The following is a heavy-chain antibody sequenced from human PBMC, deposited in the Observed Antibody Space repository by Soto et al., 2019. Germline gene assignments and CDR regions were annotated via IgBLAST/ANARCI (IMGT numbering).Heavy chain of an antibody. CDR2: ISSNGGST. CDR1: GFTFSSYA. CDR3: ARGRDRGETADWYFDL. J-gene: IGHJ2*01. Sequence: EVQLVESGEGLVQPGGSLRLSCAASGFTFSSYAMHWVRQAPGKGLEYVSAISSNGGSTYYADSVKGRFTISRDNSKNVLYLQMGSLSAEDMAVYYCARGRDRGETADWYFDLWGRGTLVTVSS. V-gene: IGHV3-64*02. D-gene: IGHD3-10*01.